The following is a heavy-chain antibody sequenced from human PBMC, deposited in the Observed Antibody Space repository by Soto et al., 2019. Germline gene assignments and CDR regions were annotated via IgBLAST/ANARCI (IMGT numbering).Heavy chain of an antibody. D-gene: IGHD6-13*01. CDR1: GFTFSNAW. CDR3: IAHLYYYGMDV. Sequence: GGPLRLSCAASGFTFSNAWMSWVRQAPGKGLEWVGRIKSKTDGGTTDYAAPVKGRFTISRDDSKNTLYLQMNSLKTEDTAVYYSIAHLYYYGMDVWGQGTTVTVSS. CDR2: IKSKTDGGTT. V-gene: IGHV3-15*01. J-gene: IGHJ6*02.